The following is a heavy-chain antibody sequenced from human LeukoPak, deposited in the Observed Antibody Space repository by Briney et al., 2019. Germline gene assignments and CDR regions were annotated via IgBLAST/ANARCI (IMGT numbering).Heavy chain of an antibody. V-gene: IGHV3-11*04. Sequence: GGSLRLSCAASGFSFSDHYMSWIRQRPGKGLEWLSYISTTDSRVYFADSVKGRFTVSRDDAQKSMYPQMNSLRVEDTAVYYCARDRAVGASDSYDLWGPGTMVIVSS. CDR1: GFSFSDHY. CDR2: ISTTDSRV. CDR3: ARDRAVGASDSYDL. J-gene: IGHJ3*01. D-gene: IGHD4-23*01.